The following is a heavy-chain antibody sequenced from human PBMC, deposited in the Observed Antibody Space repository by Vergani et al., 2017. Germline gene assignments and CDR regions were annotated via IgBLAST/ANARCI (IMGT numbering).Heavy chain of an antibody. CDR3: ARGDYGILTGYRY. CDR2: INPSGGHT. D-gene: IGHD3-9*01. J-gene: IGHJ4*02. CDR1: GYTFSNYY. Sequence: QVQVVQSGAEVKKSGASVKVSCKTSGYTFSNYYMHWVRQAPGQGLAWMGIINPSGGHTTYAQKFQGRVTMTRDTSTSTVYMELSSLRSEDTAIYYCARGDYGILTGYRYWGQGTLVTVSA. V-gene: IGHV1-46*03.